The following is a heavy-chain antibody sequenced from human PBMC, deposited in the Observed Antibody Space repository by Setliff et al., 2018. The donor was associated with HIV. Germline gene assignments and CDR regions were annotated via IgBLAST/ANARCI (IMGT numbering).Heavy chain of an antibody. CDR3: ASRVYYYDESAILREEGFVP. J-gene: IGHJ5*02. CDR1: GFSISSGFF. Sequence: KTSETLSLTCAVSGFSISSGFFWGWVRQPPGKGLEWIGSIYHSGSTYYNPSLKSRVTISVDKSKNQFSLKLSSVTAADTAVYYCASRVYYYDESAILREEGFVPWGQGTLVTVSS. D-gene: IGHD3-22*01. V-gene: IGHV4-38-2*01. CDR2: IYHSGST.